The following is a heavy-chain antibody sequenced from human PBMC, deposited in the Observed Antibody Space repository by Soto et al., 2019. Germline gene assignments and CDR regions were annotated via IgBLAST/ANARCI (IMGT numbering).Heavy chain of an antibody. Sequence: PSETRSLACTLSVSSIVRSIYEWGWIREPPGKGLEGIVSIYDIVSTYYNPSIKSRVTISVDTSKNQFSLKLSSVTAADKAVYYFARGYSSGGRCYRYRGHGSQVTVSS. CDR1: VSSIVRSIYE. CDR2: IYDIVST. CDR3: ARGYSSGGRCYRY. V-gene: IGHV4-39*01. D-gene: IGHD2-15*01. J-gene: IGHJ4*01.